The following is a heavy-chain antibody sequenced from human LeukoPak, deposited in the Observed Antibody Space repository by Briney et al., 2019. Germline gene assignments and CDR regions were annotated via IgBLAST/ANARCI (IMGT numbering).Heavy chain of an antibody. V-gene: IGHV4-39*01. CDR1: GGSISSSSYY. CDR3: VVFWSGASHN. J-gene: IGHJ4*02. D-gene: IGHD3-3*01. Sequence: SETLSLTCSVSGGSISSSSYYWGWIRQPPGKGLEWIGSIYYSGSTYYNPSLKSRVTISVDTSKNQFSLKLSSVTAADTAVDYCVVFWSGASHNWGQGTLVTVSS. CDR2: IYYSGST.